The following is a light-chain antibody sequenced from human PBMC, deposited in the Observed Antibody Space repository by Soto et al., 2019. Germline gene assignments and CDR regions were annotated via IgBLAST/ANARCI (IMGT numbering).Light chain of an antibody. V-gene: IGKV3-20*01. Sequence: DIVLTQSPGTLSLSPGERATLSCRASQSVNSDFLAWYQQKPGQAPSLLIYGASSRAPGIPDRFTGSGSGTDFSLTISRLEPEDFAVYYCQQYCISPWSFGQGTKVEIK. J-gene: IGKJ1*01. CDR2: GAS. CDR3: QQYCISPWS. CDR1: QSVNSDF.